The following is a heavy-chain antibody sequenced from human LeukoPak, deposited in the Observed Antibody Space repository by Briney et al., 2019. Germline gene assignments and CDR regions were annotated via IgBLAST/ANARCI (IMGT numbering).Heavy chain of an antibody. CDR3: AKGITMIVVVGGYYYGMDV. J-gene: IGHJ6*02. V-gene: IGHV3-23*01. CDR2: IRGSGDTT. CDR1: GVTLRNYG. Sequence: GGSLRLSCAASGVTLRNYGLSWVRHTPGKGLEWVSAIRGSGDTTFYADSVKGRFTISRDNSENTLYLQLNSLRAEDTAVYYCAKGITMIVVVGGYYYGMDVWGQGTTVTVSS. D-gene: IGHD3-22*01.